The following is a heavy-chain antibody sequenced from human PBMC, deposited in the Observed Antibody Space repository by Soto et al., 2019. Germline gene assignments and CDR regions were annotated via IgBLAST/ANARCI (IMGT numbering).Heavy chain of an antibody. J-gene: IGHJ4*02. CDR3: AIPRGGYGENYFDY. Sequence: GGSLRLSCAASGFTFSSYSMNWVRQAPGKGLEWVSSISSSSSYIYYADSVKGRFTISRDNAKNSLYLQMNSLRAEDTAVYYCAIPRGGYGENYFDYWGQGTLVTVSS. V-gene: IGHV3-21*01. CDR2: ISSSSSYI. CDR1: GFTFSSYS. D-gene: IGHD5-12*01.